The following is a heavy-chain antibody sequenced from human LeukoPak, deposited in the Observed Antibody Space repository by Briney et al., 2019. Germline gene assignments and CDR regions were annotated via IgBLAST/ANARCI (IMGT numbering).Heavy chain of an antibody. CDR2: ISYDGSDE. D-gene: IGHD1-26*01. CDR1: GFTFSSFA. Sequence: PGRSLRLSCAASGFTFSSFAMHWVRQAPGKGLEWVAVISYDGSDEYYADSVRGRFTISRDNFKNSLYLQMNSLRVEDTAVYYCARGRDSGSYSSYFDYWGQGTLVTVSS. V-gene: IGHV3-30-3*01. CDR3: ARGRDSGSYSSYFDY. J-gene: IGHJ4*02.